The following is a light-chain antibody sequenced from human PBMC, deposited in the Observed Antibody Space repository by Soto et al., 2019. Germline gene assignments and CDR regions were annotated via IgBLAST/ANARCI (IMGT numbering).Light chain of an antibody. CDR1: SSDVGAYDS. CDR3: SSYTNTNTYV. Sequence: QSALTQPASVSGSPGQSITISCTGTSSDVGAYDSVSWYQQHPGKAPKLMIYEVINRSSGVSNRFSGSKSGNTASLTISGLQAEDEADYHCSSYTNTNTYVFGTGTKVTVL. V-gene: IGLV2-14*01. CDR2: EVI. J-gene: IGLJ1*01.